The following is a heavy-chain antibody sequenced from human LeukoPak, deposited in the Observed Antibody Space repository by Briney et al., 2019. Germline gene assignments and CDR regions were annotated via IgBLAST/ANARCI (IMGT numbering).Heavy chain of an antibody. CDR2: IYYSGST. CDR3: AREVATVPRFDY. J-gene: IGHJ4*02. V-gene: IGHV4-39*01. D-gene: IGHD5-12*01. CDR1: GGSISSPTYY. Sequence: SETLSLTCTVSGGSISSPTYYWGWIRRPPGRGLEWIGSIYYSGSTYYNPSLKSRVTISVDTSKNQFSLTLSSVTAADSAVFYCAREVATVPRFDYWGQGTLVTVSS.